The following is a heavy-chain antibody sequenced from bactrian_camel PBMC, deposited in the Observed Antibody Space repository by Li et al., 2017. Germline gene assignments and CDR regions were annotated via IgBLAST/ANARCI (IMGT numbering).Heavy chain of an antibody. CDR1: GFTFSTFG. CDR2: IYSDGSNT. D-gene: IGHD6*01. J-gene: IGHJ6*01. V-gene: IGHV3S7*01. Sequence: VQLVESGGGLVQPGGSLRLSCAASGFTFSTFGMSWVRQAPGMGLEWVSGIYSDGSNTYYADSVKGRFTISRDNAKNMLTLELNSLKTEDTALYYCATDPTLILVAGGSVFGHWGQGTQVTVS. CDR3: ATDPTLILVAGGSVFGH.